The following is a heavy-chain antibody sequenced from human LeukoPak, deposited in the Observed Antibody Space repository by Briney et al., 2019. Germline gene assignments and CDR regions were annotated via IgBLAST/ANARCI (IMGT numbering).Heavy chain of an antibody. J-gene: IGHJ1*01. CDR1: GFTFSSYW. Sequence: GGSLRLSCAASGFTFSSYWMHWVRQAPGKGLVWVSRINSDGSSTSYADSVKGRFTISRDNAKNTLYLQMNSLRAEDTAVYYCAREDSSGPTIKYFQHWGQGTLVTVSS. D-gene: IGHD6-19*01. CDR2: INSDGSST. V-gene: IGHV3-74*01. CDR3: AREDSSGPTIKYFQH.